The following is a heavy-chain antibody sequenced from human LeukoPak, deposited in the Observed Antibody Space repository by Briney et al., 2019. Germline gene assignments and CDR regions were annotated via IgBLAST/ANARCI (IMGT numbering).Heavy chain of an antibody. V-gene: IGHV3-7*01. D-gene: IGHD3-16*01. CDR3: ARGFGDFDPRLDY. J-gene: IGHJ4*01. CDR2: IKQDGSET. CDR1: GFTFSTFW. Sequence: GGSLRLSCAASGFTFSTFWMTWVRQAPGKGLEWVANIKQDGSETYCVDSVAGRFTISRDNAKELVFLQMNSLRAEDTAIYYCARGFGDFDPRLDYWGHGSVITVSS.